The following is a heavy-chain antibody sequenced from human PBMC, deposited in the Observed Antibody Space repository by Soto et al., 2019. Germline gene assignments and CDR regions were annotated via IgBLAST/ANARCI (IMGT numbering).Heavy chain of an antibody. D-gene: IGHD5-12*01. V-gene: IGHV3-23*01. J-gene: IGHJ5*02. CDR2: ISGSGRTT. CDR3: AKGVTTIVATGSWFDH. Sequence: HPGGSLRLSCAVSGFTFNSYAMNWVRQAPGKGLEWVSSISGSGRTTYYADAVKGRFTISRDNSKNTLFLQMNSLRSEDTAVYYCAKGVTTIVATGSWFDHWGQGTLVTDSS. CDR1: GFTFNSYA.